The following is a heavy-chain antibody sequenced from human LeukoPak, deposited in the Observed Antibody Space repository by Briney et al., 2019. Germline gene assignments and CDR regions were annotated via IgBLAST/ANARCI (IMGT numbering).Heavy chain of an antibody. V-gene: IGHV4-39*07. Sequence: PSETLSLTCTVSGGSISSSSYYWGWIRQPPGKGLEWIGSIYYSGSTYYNPSLKSRVTISVDTSKNQFSLKLSSVTAADTAVYYCARDMLYNYYYYYMDVWGKGTTVTVSS. D-gene: IGHD2-8*01. CDR1: GGSISSSSYY. J-gene: IGHJ6*03. CDR3: ARDMLYNYYYYYMDV. CDR2: IYYSGST.